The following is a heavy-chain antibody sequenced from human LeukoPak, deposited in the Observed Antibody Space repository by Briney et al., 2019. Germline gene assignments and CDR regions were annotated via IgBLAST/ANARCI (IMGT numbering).Heavy chain of an antibody. V-gene: IGHV3-53*01. D-gene: IGHD3-10*01. CDR2: IYSDGSA. CDR3: ARDSSERVRYYYHMDV. Sequence: PGGSLRLSCAASGFTFSSYAMHWVRQAPGKGLEWVSVIYSDGSAYYADSVKGRFTLSRDNSKNTLYLQMNSLRAEDTAVYYCARDSSERVRYYYHMDVWGQGTTVTVSS. J-gene: IGHJ6*02. CDR1: GFTFSSYA.